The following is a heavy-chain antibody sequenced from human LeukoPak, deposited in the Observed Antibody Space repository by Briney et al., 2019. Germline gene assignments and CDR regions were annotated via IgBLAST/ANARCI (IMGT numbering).Heavy chain of an antibody. CDR2: ISSSGRT. CDR1: GGSISSGDYY. V-gene: IGHV4-30-4*01. CDR3: ARGQYGSGIVY. Sequence: SQTVSLTCTVSGGSISSGDYYWSWIRQPPGKGLEWIGYISSSGRTYYRPSLKSRITVSMYTSKNQFSLKVSSVTAADTAVFYCARGQYGSGIVYWGQGTLGSASS. D-gene: IGHD3-10*01. J-gene: IGHJ4*02.